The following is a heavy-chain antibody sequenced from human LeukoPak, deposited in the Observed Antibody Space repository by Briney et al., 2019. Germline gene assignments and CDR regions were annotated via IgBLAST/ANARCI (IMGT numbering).Heavy chain of an antibody. CDR3: ARDGVEYYDSSGYLDY. Sequence: GGSLRLSCAASGFTFSSYGMHWVRQAPGKGLEWVAVISYDGSNKYYADSVKGRFTISRDNSKNTLYLQMNSLRAEDTAVYYCARDGVEYYDSSGYLDYWGQGTLVTVSS. V-gene: IGHV3-30*03. CDR2: ISYDGSNK. CDR1: GFTFSSYG. J-gene: IGHJ4*02. D-gene: IGHD3-22*01.